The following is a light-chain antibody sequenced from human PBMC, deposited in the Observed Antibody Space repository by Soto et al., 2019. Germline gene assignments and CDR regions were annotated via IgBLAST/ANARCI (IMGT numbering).Light chain of an antibody. CDR3: QQYGSSLWT. CDR2: GAS. J-gene: IGKJ1*01. CDR1: QSVSSSY. V-gene: IGKV3-20*01. Sequence: ELVLPQSPGTLSLSPGARATLSGRASQSVSSSYLAWYQQKPGQAPRLLIYGASSRATGIPDRFSGSGSGTDFTLTISRLEPEDFAVYYCQQYGSSLWTFGQGTKVDIK.